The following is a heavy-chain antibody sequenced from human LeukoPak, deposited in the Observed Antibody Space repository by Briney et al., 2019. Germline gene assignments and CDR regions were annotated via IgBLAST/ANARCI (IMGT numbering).Heavy chain of an antibody. CDR2: IYTSGST. CDR1: GGSISSGSYY. Sequence: SQTLSLTCTVSGGSISSGSYYWSWIRQPAGKGLEWIGRIYTSGSTNYNPSLKSRVTISVDTSKNQFSLKLSSVTAADTAVYYCARDAEPLDHGDYGWFDPWGQGTLVTVSS. CDR3: ARDAEPLDHGDYGWFDP. D-gene: IGHD4-17*01. J-gene: IGHJ5*02. V-gene: IGHV4-61*02.